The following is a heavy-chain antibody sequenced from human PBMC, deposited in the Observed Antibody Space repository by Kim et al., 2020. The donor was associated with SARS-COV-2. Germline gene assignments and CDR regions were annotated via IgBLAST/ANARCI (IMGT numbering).Heavy chain of an antibody. CDR1: GFTFSSYG. D-gene: IGHD3-10*01. J-gene: IGHJ6*01. V-gene: IGHV3-33*01. CDR2: IWYDGSNK. Sequence: GGSLRLSCAASGFTFSSYGMHWVRQAPGKGLEWVAAIWYDGSNKYYADSVKGRFTISRDNSKNTLYLQMNSLRAEDTAVFYCVGGLDYYGSGSYFSPPVCGRDIWGEGTPVTVSS. CDR3: VGGLDYYGSGSYFSPPVCGRDI.